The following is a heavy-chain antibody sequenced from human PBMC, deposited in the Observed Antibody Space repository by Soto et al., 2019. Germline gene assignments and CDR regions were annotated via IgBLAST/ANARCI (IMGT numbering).Heavy chain of an antibody. D-gene: IGHD4-17*01. CDR1: GGSISSGGYY. CDR3: ARVQPYDYGANTGWLDP. J-gene: IGHJ5*02. Sequence: QVQLQESGPGLVNPSQTLSLTCTVSGGSISSGGYYWSWIGQHPGKGLEWIGYNFYSGATYYNPSLKSRTIISVDTSKNQFSLTLTSLTAADTAVYYCARVQPYDYGANTGWLDPWGQGTLVTVSS. V-gene: IGHV4-31*03. CDR2: NFYSGAT.